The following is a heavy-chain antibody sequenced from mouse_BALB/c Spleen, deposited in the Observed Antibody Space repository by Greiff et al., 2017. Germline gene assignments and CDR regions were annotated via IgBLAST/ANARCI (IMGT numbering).Heavy chain of an antibody. CDR3: ARYGRYYAMDY. Sequence: EVQGVESGGGLVQPGGSRKLSCAASGFTFSSFGMHWVRQAPEKGLEWVAYISSGSSTIYYADTVKGRFTISRDNPKNTLFLQMTSLRSEDTAMYYCARYGRYYAMDYWGQGTSVTVSS. J-gene: IGHJ4*01. CDR2: ISSGSSTI. V-gene: IGHV5-17*02. CDR1: GFTFSSFG. D-gene: IGHD1-1*01.